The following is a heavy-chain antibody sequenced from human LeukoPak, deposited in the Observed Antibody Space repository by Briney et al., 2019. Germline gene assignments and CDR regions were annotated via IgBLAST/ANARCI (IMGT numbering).Heavy chain of an antibody. CDR3: AKVDSSSWYRTLDY. CDR1: GFTFSSYA. Sequence: GSLRLSCAASGFTFSSYAMSWVRQAPGRGLEWVSAISGSGDSTYYADSVKGRFTISRDNSKNTLYLQMNSLRAEDTAVYYCAKVDSSSWYRTLDYWGQGTLVTVSS. D-gene: IGHD6-13*01. J-gene: IGHJ4*02. V-gene: IGHV3-23*01. CDR2: ISGSGDST.